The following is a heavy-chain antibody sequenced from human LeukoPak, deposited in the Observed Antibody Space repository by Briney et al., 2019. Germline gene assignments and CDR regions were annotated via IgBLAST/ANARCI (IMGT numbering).Heavy chain of an antibody. CDR3: AREEMATIFYYYYYGMDV. CDR2: ISGSGGST. J-gene: IGHJ6*02. D-gene: IGHD5-24*01. Sequence: GGSLRLSCAASGFTFSSYAMSWVRQAPGKGREWVTAISGSGGSTYYADSVKGRFTISRDNSKNTLYRQMNSQRAEDTAVYYCAREEMATIFYYYYYGMDVGGQGTTVTVSS. V-gene: IGHV3-23*01. CDR1: GFTFSSYA.